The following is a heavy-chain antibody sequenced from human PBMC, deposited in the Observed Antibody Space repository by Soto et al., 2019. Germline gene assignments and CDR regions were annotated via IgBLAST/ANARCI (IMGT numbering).Heavy chain of an antibody. D-gene: IGHD2-15*01. Sequence: SETLSLTCAVSGFFISSGNYWGWIRKPPRKGLEWIGSIFHGGNTYYNPSLKSRVTISVDMSKNQFSLKLNSVTAADTAVYYCARARWYDAFDVWGQGTVVTVSS. V-gene: IGHV4-38-2*01. CDR3: ARARWYDAFDV. CDR1: GFFISSGNY. CDR2: IFHGGNT. J-gene: IGHJ3*01.